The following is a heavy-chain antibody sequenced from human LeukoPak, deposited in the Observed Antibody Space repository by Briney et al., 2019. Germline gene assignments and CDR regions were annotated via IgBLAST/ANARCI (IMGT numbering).Heavy chain of an antibody. CDR2: IYSGGST. J-gene: IGHJ4*02. CDR1: GFTASSNY. Sequence: GGSLRLSCAASGFTASSNYMSWVRQAPGKGLEWVSVIYSGGSTYYADSVKGRFTISRDNSKNTLYLQMNSLRAEDTAVYYCARGYTYGPYYFDCWGQGTLVTVSS. D-gene: IGHD5-18*01. CDR3: ARGYTYGPYYFDC. V-gene: IGHV3-53*01.